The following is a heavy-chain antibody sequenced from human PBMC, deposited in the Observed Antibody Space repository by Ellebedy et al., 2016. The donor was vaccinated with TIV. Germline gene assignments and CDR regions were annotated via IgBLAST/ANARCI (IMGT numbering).Heavy chain of an antibody. Sequence: AASVKVSCKASGYTFPDYYVHWVRQAPGQGLEWMGWIAPNSGGTNYAQRFQGRVTMTSDTSISTAYMELSRLTSDDTAVYYCARDYCLDGVCYKYLQHWGQGTLVTVSS. CDR3: ARDYCLDGVCYKYLQH. J-gene: IGHJ1*01. CDR2: IAPNSGGT. V-gene: IGHV1-2*02. CDR1: GYTFPDYY. D-gene: IGHD2-8*01.